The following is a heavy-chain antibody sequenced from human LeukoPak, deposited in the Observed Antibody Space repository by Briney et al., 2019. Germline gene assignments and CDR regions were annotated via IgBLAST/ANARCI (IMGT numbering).Heavy chain of an antibody. CDR2: INPNSGGT. CDR3: AREGEEMATITGFDY. J-gene: IGHJ4*02. CDR1: GYTFTGYY. D-gene: IGHD5-24*01. V-gene: IGHV1-2*02. Sequence: GASXKVSCKASGYTFTGYYMHWVRQAPGQGLEWMGWINPNSGGTNYAQKFQGRVTMTRDTSISTAYMEMRRLRSDDTAVYYCAREGEEMATITGFDYWGQGTLVTVSS.